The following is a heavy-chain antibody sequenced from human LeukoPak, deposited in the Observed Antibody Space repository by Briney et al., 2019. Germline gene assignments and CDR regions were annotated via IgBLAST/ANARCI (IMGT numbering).Heavy chain of an antibody. D-gene: IGHD2-15*01. CDR1: GGTFSSYA. V-gene: IGHV1-69*04. CDR2: IIPILGIA. CDR3: ARAGDGGSIFDY. J-gene: IGHJ4*02. Sequence: SVKVSCKASGGTFSSYAISWVRQAPGQGLEWMGRIIPILGIANYAQKFQGRVTITADKSTSTAYMELSSPRSEDTAVYYCARAGDGGSIFDYWGQGTLVTVSS.